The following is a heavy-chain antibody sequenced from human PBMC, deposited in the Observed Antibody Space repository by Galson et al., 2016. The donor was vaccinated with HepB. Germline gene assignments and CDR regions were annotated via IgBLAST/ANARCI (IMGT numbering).Heavy chain of an antibody. D-gene: IGHD6-6*01. CDR1: GFVFSAYG. CDR2: ISNAGSYR. CDR3: ARSGRTYSSSSYYFDS. Sequence: SLRLSCAGSGFVFSAYGFNWIRQAPGKGLEWVSSISNAGSYRHYTDSVKGRFTISRDNDKHSLYLQMNSLRAEDTAVYYCARSGRTYSSSSYYFDSWGQGTLVAVSS. J-gene: IGHJ4*02. V-gene: IGHV3-21*01.